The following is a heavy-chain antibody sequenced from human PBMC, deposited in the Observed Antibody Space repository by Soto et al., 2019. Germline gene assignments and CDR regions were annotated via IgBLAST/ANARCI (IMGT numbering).Heavy chain of an antibody. V-gene: IGHV3-48*01. Sequence: LRLSCAASGFTFSSYSMNWVRQAPGKGLEWVSYISSSSSTIYYADSVKGRFTISRDNAKNSLYLQMYSLRAEDTAVYYCATGYCSGGSCYLHYMDVWGKGTTVTVSS. CDR3: ATGYCSGGSCYLHYMDV. CDR1: GFTFSSYS. CDR2: ISSSSSTI. D-gene: IGHD2-15*01. J-gene: IGHJ6*03.